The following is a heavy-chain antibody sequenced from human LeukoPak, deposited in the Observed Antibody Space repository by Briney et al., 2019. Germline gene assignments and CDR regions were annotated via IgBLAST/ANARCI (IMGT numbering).Heavy chain of an antibody. Sequence: PSETLSLTCAVYGGSFSGYYWSWIRQPPGKGLEWIGEINHSGSTNYNPSLKSRVTISVDTSKNQFSLKLSSVTAADTAVYYAAAAIPHNWFDPWGQGTLVTVSS. CDR2: INHSGST. CDR1: GGSFSGYY. CDR3: AAAIPHNWFDP. J-gene: IGHJ5*02. V-gene: IGHV4-34*01. D-gene: IGHD2-2*01.